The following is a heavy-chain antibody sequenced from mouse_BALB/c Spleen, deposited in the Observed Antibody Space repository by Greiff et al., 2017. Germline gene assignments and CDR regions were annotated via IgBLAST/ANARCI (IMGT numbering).Heavy chain of an antibody. D-gene: IGHD1-1*01. Sequence: EVKVVESGGGLVQPGGSLRLSCATSGFTFSDFYMEWVRQPPGKRLEWIAASRNKANDYTTEYSASVKGRFIVSRDTSQSILYLQMNSLIAEDTAIYYCARDYYYGSSLFAYWGQGTLVTVSA. CDR1: GFTFSDFY. V-gene: IGHV7-1*02. J-gene: IGHJ3*01. CDR2: SRNKANDYTT. CDR3: ARDYYYGSSLFAY.